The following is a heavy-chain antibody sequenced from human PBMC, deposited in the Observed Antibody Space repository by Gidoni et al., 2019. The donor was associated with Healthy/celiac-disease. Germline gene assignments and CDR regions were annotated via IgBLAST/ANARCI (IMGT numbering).Heavy chain of an antibody. D-gene: IGHD6-13*01. CDR2: INHNGNT. CDR1: GGSFSGYY. J-gene: IGHJ4*02. V-gene: IGHV4-34*01. Sequence: QVQLQQWGAGLLKPSETLSLTCAVYGGSFSGYYWSWIRQPPGKGLEWIGEINHNGNTNYNPSLKSRVTISVDTSKNQFSLKLRSVTAADTAVYYCARANRIAAAGKGLLAGWGQGTLVTVSS. CDR3: ARANRIAAAGKGLLAG.